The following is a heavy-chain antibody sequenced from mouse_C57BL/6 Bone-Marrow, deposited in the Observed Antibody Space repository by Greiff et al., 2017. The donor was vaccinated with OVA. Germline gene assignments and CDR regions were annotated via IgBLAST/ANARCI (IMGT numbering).Heavy chain of an antibody. Sequence: VQLQQSGPELVKPGASVKISCKASGYTFTDYYMNWVKQSHGKSLEWIGDINPNNGGTSYNQKFKGKATLTVDKSSSTAYMELRSLTSEDSAVYYCARGHYDYLDYWGQGTTLTVSS. V-gene: IGHV1-26*01. CDR3: ARGHYDYLDY. CDR2: INPNNGGT. J-gene: IGHJ2*01. CDR1: GYTFTDYY. D-gene: IGHD2-4*01.